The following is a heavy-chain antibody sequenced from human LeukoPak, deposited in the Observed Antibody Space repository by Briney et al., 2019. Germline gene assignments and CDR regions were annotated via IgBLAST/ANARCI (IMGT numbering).Heavy chain of an antibody. CDR3: ARVRDDFWSGYHFDY. CDR2: INHSGST. CDR1: GGSFSGYY. J-gene: IGHJ4*02. D-gene: IGHD3-3*01. Sequence: PSETLSLTCAVYGGSFSGYYWSWIRQPPGKGLEWLGEINHSGSTNYNPSLKSRVTISVDTSKNQFSLKLSSVTAADTAVYYCARVRDDFWSGYHFDYWGQGTLVTVSS. V-gene: IGHV4-34*01.